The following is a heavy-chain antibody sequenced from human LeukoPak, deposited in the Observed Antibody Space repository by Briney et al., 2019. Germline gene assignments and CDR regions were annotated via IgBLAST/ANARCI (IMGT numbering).Heavy chain of an antibody. CDR3: ARDEEMALIR. D-gene: IGHD5-24*01. CDR2: IYSGGST. Sequence: GGSLRLSCAASGFTVSSNYMSWVRRAPGKGLEWVSVIYSGGSTYYADSVKGRFTISRDNSKNTLYLQMNSLRAEDTAVYYCARDEEMALIRWGQGTLVTVSS. V-gene: IGHV3-66*01. J-gene: IGHJ4*02. CDR1: GFTVSSNY.